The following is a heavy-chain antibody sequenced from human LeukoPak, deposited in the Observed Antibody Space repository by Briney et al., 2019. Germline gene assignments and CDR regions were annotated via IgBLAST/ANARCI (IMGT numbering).Heavy chain of an antibody. J-gene: IGHJ4*02. CDR3: ARPGSGSYYYDY. CDR1: GYDFTKYA. Sequence: ASVKVSCKASGYDFTKYAVQWVRQAPGQRLEWMGWIDAGNGRTKYSQDFQGRVTITRDTSASIAYMELSSLRSDDMAVYYCARPGSGSYYYDYWGQGTLVTVSS. D-gene: IGHD3-10*01. V-gene: IGHV1-3*03. CDR2: IDAGNGRT.